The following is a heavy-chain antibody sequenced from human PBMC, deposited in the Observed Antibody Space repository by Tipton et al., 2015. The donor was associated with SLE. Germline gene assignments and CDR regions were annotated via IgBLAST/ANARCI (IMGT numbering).Heavy chain of an antibody. D-gene: IGHD2-2*01. Sequence: PGLVKPSETLSLTCTVSGGSISNYYWSWIRQPPGKGLEWIGYTYYSGSTNYNPSLRSRVTISVDMSKNHFSLKLIAVTAADTAVYYCARDCSSTSCYPYAFDIWGQGTMVTVSS. V-gene: IGHV4-59*01. CDR3: ARDCSSTSCYPYAFDI. CDR2: TYYSGST. J-gene: IGHJ3*02. CDR1: GGSISNYY.